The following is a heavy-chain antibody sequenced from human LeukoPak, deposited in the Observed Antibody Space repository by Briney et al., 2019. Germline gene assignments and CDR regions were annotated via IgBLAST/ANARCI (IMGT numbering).Heavy chain of an antibody. CDR2: GSGKGGST. V-gene: IGHV3-23*01. D-gene: IGHD3-16*02. Sequence: PGGSLRLSCAASGFTFSDYGMSWVRQAPAKGLERVSAGSGKGGSTHDADSVKGRLTISRDNSKNTVYLQMHSLRAQDTAVYYCAKAQFKEEVRESYRYTTGGGYYFDNWGQGPLVTVSS. CDR1: GFTFSDYG. J-gene: IGHJ4*02. CDR3: AKAQFKEEVRESYRYTTGGGYYFDN.